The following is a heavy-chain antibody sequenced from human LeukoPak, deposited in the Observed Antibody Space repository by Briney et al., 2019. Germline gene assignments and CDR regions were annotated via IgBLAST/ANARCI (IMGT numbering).Heavy chain of an antibody. CDR1: GDSISGSDYY. CDR2: IWYSGSA. Sequence: PSETLSLTCNVSGDSISGSDYYWGWMRQPPGKGLEWIANIWYSGSAYYNPSLQSRVTITVDTSKNQFSLNVKSVTAGDSAVYYCLRHAGGIILTWGQGTRVAVFS. V-gene: IGHV4-39*01. D-gene: IGHD1-1*01. J-gene: IGHJ5*02. CDR3: LRHAGGIILT.